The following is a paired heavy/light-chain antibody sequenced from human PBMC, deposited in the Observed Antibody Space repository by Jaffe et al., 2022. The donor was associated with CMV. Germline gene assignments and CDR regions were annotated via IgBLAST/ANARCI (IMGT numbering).Light chain of an antibody. V-gene: IGKV3-15*01. Sequence: EIVMTQSPATLSVSPGERATLSCRASQSVSSNLAWYQQKPGQAPRLLIYGASTRATGIPARFSGSGSGTEFTLTISSLQSEDFAVYYCQQYNNWPPRLFGPGTKVDIK. J-gene: IGKJ3*01. CDR3: QQYNNWPPRL. CDR2: GAS. CDR1: QSVSSN.
Heavy chain of an antibody. Sequence: QVQLVQSGAEVKKPGSSVKVSCKASGGTFSSYAISWVRQAPGQGLEWMGRIIPILGIANYAQKFQGRVTITADKSTSTAYMELSSLRSEDTAVYYCARDRTTVTNNYYYYYYMDVWGKGTTVTVSS. CDR2: IIPILGIA. V-gene: IGHV1-69*09. J-gene: IGHJ6*03. CDR3: ARDRTTVTNNYYYYYYMDV. CDR1: GGTFSSYA. D-gene: IGHD4-17*01.